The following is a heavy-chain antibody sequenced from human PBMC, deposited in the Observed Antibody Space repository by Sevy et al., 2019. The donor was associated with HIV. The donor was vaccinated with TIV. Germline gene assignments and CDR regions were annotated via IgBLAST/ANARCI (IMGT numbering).Heavy chain of an antibody. CDR3: ARSVAANYMDV. CDR1: GVSISSDY. CDR2: IHHSGNS. D-gene: IGHD1-26*01. Sequence: SETLSLTCRVSGVSISSDYWSWIRQPPGKEPEWIGYIHHSGNSNYKTSLKSRVTMSVDTSKIQFSLNLRSVSAADTAVYYCARSVAANYMDVWGKGTTVTVSS. J-gene: IGHJ6*03. V-gene: IGHV4-59*01.